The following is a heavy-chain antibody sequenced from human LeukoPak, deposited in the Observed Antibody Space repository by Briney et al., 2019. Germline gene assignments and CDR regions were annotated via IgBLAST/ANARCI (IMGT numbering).Heavy chain of an antibody. Sequence: SETLSLTCTVSGGSISSSSYYWGWIRQPPGTWLEWIGSIYYSGSTYYNPSLKSRVTISVDTSKNQFSLKLSSVTAADTAVYYCASLSSGWYYYYYRMDVWGQGTTVTVSS. CDR3: ASLSSGWYYYYYRMDV. D-gene: IGHD6-19*01. CDR1: GGSISSSSYY. J-gene: IGHJ6*02. V-gene: IGHV4-39*01. CDR2: IYYSGST.